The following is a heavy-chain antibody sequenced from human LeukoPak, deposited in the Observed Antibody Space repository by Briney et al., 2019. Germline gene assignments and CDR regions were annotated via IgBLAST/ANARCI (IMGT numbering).Heavy chain of an antibody. CDR3: ARDNPRDFWSNFDY. CDR1: GGTFSSYP. D-gene: IGHD3-3*01. CDR2: IIPILGIA. V-gene: IGHV1-69*04. Sequence: SVKVSCKASGGTFSSYPISWVRQAPGQGLEWMGRIIPILGIANYAQKFQGRVTLTADKSTSTAYMELSSLRSEDTAVYYCARDNPRDFWSNFDYWGQGTLVTVSS. J-gene: IGHJ4*02.